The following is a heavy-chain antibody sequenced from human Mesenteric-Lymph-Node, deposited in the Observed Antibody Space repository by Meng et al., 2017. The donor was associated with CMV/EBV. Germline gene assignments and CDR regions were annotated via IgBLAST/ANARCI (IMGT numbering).Heavy chain of an antibody. CDR3: AKYEFSSSWVT. D-gene: IGHD6-13*01. Sequence: GESLKISCAASGFTVSSNYMSWVRQAPGKGLEWVSVIYSGGSSTYYADSVKGRFTISRDNSKNTLYLQMNSLRAEDTAVYYCAKYEFSSSWVTWGQGTLVTVSS. V-gene: IGHV3-23*03. CDR1: GFTVSSNY. CDR2: IYSGGSST. J-gene: IGHJ5*02.